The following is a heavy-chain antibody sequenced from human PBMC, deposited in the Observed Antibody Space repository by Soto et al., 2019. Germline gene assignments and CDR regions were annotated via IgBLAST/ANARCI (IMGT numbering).Heavy chain of an antibody. V-gene: IGHV4-61*01. CDR1: GASVSSGSHY. CDR2: IASSGGT. D-gene: IGHD7-27*01. Sequence: QVQLQESGPGLVKPSETLSLTCTVSGASVSSGSHYWTWIRQPPGKGLEWIGYIASSGGTNHRPSYKSRDTLSRGPSKNQLSRILSSVTAAATAVYYSAWELGKRGMDVWGHGTTVTVSS. CDR3: AWELGKRGMDV. J-gene: IGHJ6*02.